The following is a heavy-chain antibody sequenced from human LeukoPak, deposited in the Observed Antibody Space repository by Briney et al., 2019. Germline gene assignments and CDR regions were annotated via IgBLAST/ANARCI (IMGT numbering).Heavy chain of an antibody. J-gene: IGHJ4*02. CDR2: IYFSGST. D-gene: IGHD3-22*01. Sequence: SETLSLTCTVSGGSIISYYWSWIRQPPGKGLEWIGYIYFSGSTNYNPSLKSRVSISVDTSKNQFSLQLSSVTAADTAVYYCARARDYYESSGYSYWGQGTLVTVSS. CDR3: ARARDYYESSGYSY. V-gene: IGHV4-59*01. CDR1: GGSIISYY.